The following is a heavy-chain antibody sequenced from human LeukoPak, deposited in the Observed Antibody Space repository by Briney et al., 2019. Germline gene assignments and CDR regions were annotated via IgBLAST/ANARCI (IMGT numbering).Heavy chain of an antibody. D-gene: IGHD1-26*01. CDR1: GGSISSGDYY. Sequence: PSETLSLTCTVSGGSISSGDYYWSWIRQPPGKGLGWIGYIYYSGSTYYNPSLKSRVTISVDMSKNQFSLKLSSVTAADTAVYYCARMLGATDAFDIWGQGTMVTVSS. CDR2: IYYSGST. J-gene: IGHJ3*02. V-gene: IGHV4-30-4*01. CDR3: ARMLGATDAFDI.